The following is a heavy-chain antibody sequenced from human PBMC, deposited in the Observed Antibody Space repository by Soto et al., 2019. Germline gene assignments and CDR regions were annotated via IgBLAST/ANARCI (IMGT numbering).Heavy chain of an antibody. CDR3: ASGGSCYSRHCYFDY. Sequence: SETLSLTCTVSGGSVSSYYWSWMRQPPGKGLEWIGYIYYSGSTNYNPSLKSRVTISVDTSKNQFSLKLSSVTAADTAVYYCASGGSCYSRHCYFDYWGQGTLVTVSS. CDR2: IYYSGST. J-gene: IGHJ4*01. V-gene: IGHV4-59*02. CDR1: GGSVSSYY. D-gene: IGHD2-15*01.